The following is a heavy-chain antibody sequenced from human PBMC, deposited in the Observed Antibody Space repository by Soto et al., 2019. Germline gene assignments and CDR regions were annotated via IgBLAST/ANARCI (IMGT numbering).Heavy chain of an antibody. CDR1: GYTFITYG. V-gene: IGHV1-18*01. D-gene: IGHD3-22*01. CDR3: ARGPTDYYDNSANYFLDY. J-gene: IGHJ4*02. Sequence: QVQLVQSGAEVKKPGASVKVSCKASGYTFITYGVSWVRQAPGQGLDWLGWISTYNGNTRYAERLQGRVTMTTDTTTNTAFLELRNLRSYETAVYYCARGPTDYYDNSANYFLDYWGQGTLVTVSS. CDR2: ISTYNGNT.